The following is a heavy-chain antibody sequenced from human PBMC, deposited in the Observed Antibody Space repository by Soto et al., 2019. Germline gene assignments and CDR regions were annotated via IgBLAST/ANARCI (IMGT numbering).Heavy chain of an antibody. J-gene: IGHJ3*02. V-gene: IGHV3-21*01. D-gene: IGHD6-13*01. CDR3: ARKMAAAIYAFDI. CDR2: ISSSSSYI. CDR1: GFTFSSYS. Sequence: EVQLVESGGGLVKPGGSLRLSCAASGFTFSSYSMNWVRQAPGKGLEWVSSISSSSSYIYYADSVKGRFTISRDNAKNSLYLQMNSLRAEDTAVYYCARKMAAAIYAFDIWGQGTMVTVSS.